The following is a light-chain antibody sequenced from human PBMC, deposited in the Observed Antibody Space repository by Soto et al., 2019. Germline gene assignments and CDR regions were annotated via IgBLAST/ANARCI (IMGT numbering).Light chain of an antibody. J-gene: IGKJ5*01. CDR1: QSVSAY. CDR2: GAS. CDR3: QQYNTWPPLIT. V-gene: IGKV3-15*01. Sequence: EIVLTQSPVTLSLSPGERATLSCRASQSVSAYLACFQQKAGQPPRLLIYGASTRATGIPARFSGSGSGTEFTLTISSLQSEDFAVYYCQQYNTWPPLITFGQGTRLEIK.